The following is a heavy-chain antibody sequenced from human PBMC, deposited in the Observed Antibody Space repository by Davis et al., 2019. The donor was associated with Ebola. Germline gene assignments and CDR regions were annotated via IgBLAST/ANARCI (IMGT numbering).Heavy chain of an antibody. CDR1: AFTFGTYA. J-gene: IGHJ4*02. D-gene: IGHD5-18*01. Sequence: PGGSLRLSCAASAFTFGTYAMHWVRQAPGKGLEWVAVISSDGSDKFYADSVKGRFTISRDNAKNSLYLQMNSLRAEDTAMYYCARETSMVEDWGQGTLVTVSS. CDR2: ISSDGSDK. V-gene: IGHV3-30*07. CDR3: ARETSMVED.